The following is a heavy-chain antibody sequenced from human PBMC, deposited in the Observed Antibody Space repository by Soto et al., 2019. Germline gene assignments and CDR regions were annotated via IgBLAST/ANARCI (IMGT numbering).Heavy chain of an antibody. D-gene: IGHD5-12*01. CDR3: ARAVATIPLWFPDY. CDR2: ISAYNGNT. Sequence: QVHLVQSGAEVKKPGASVKVSCKASGYTFTSYVIAWMRQAPGRGLEWMGWISAYNGNTDYAQKVHGRVTMTSDTSTGTAYMELGSLRSDDTAVYYCARAVATIPLWFPDYWGQGTLVTVSS. J-gene: IGHJ4*02. CDR1: GYTFTSYV. V-gene: IGHV1-18*01.